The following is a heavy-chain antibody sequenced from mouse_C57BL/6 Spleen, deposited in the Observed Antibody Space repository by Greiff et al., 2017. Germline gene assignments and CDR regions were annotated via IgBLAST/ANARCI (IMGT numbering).Heavy chain of an antibody. CDR2: IYPRSGNT. CDR1: GYTFTSYG. CDR3: AREGITTEVAMDY. J-gene: IGHJ4*01. Sequence: VQVVESGAELARPGASVKLSCKASGYTFTSYGISWVKQRTGQGLEWIGEIYPRSGNTYYNEKFKGKATLTADKSSSTAYMELRSLTSEDSAVYFCAREGITTEVAMDYWGQGTAVTVSS. V-gene: IGHV1-81*01. D-gene: IGHD1-2*01.